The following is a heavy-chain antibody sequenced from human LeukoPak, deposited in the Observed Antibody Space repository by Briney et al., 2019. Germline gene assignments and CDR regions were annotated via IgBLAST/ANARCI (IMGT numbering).Heavy chain of an antibody. D-gene: IGHD3-3*01. CDR3: ARGITVFGVVIIRIFDY. Sequence: ASVKVSCKASGYTFTGYYMHWVRQAPRQGLEWMGWINPNSGGTNYAQKFQGRVTMTRDTSISTAYMELSRLRSDDTAVYYCARGITVFGVVIIRIFDYWGQGTLVTVSS. CDR1: GYTFTGYY. CDR2: INPNSGGT. J-gene: IGHJ4*02. V-gene: IGHV1-2*02.